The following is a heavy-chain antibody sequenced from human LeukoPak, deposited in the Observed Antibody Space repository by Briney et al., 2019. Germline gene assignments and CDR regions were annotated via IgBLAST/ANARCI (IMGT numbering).Heavy chain of an antibody. CDR2: INHSGST. D-gene: IGHD3-10*01. V-gene: IGHV4-34*01. Sequence: SETLSLTCAVYGGSFSGYYWSWIRQPPAKGLEWIGEINHSGSTNYNPSLKSRVTISVDTSKNQFSLKLSSVTAADTAVYYCARNGAITMVRGVAFYYYYYMDVWGKGTTVTVSS. CDR3: ARNGAITMVRGVAFYYYYYMDV. CDR1: GGSFSGYY. J-gene: IGHJ6*03.